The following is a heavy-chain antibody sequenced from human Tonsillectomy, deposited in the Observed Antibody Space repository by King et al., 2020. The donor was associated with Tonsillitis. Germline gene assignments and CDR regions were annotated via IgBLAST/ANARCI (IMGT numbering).Heavy chain of an antibody. CDR2: TYYRSNWYS. J-gene: IGHJ5*02. Sequence: VQLQQSSPGLVKPSQTLSLTCDISGDSFSSNNSAWNWFRQSPSRGLEWLGRTYYRSNWYSDYALSVKGRISINADTSTNRFSLQLNSVTPEDTAVYYCARGANWFDTWGQGNLVTVSS. CDR3: ARGANWFDT. V-gene: IGHV6-1*01. CDR1: GDSFSSNNSA.